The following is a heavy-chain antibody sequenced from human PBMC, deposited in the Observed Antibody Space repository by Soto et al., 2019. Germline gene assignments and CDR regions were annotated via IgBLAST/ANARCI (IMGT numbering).Heavy chain of an antibody. V-gene: IGHV3-33*01. CDR2: IRYDGSNK. Sequence: QVQLVESGGGVVQPGRSLRLSCAASGFTFSSYGMHWVRQAPGKGLEWVAVIRYDGSNKYYADSVKGRVTISRDNSKNTLYLQMNSRSAEDTAVYSCAREQRLALPSWGRGTPVAVAS. CDR3: AREQRLALPS. D-gene: IGHD6-25*01. J-gene: IGHJ4*02. CDR1: GFTFSSYG.